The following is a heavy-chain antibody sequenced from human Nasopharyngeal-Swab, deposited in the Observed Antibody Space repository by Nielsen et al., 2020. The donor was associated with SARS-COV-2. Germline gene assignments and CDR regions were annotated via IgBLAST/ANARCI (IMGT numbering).Heavy chain of an antibody. CDR1: GGSISSSSYY. D-gene: IGHD6-13*01. CDR3: VHSSSWYGIGYFDL. J-gene: IGHJ2*01. V-gene: IGHV4-39*01. Sequence: SETLSLTCTVSGGSISSSSYYWGWIRQPPGKGLEWIGSIYYRGSTYYNPSLNSRVTISVDTSKNQFSLKLSSVTAADTAVYYCVHSSSWYGIGYFDLWGRGTLVTVSS. CDR2: IYYRGST.